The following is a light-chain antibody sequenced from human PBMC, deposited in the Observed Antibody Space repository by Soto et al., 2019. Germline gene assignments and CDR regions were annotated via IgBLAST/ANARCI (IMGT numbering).Light chain of an antibody. J-gene: IGKJ4*01. CDR3: QQYDDLPLT. CDR2: DTS. Sequence: DIQMTQSPSSLSASVGDTVSITCQASQDIIGFLNWYQSKPGKAPKLLISDTSILKRGVPSRFSGSGFGTDFSLTITNLQPEDFAMYYCQQYDDLPLTFGGGTQVEMK. CDR1: QDIIGF. V-gene: IGKV1-33*01.